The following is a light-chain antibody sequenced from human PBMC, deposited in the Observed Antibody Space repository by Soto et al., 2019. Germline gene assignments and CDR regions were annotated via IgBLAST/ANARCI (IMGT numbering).Light chain of an antibody. CDR2: DVS. J-gene: IGLJ3*02. CDR1: SRDVGNYNF. V-gene: IGLV2-14*01. CDR3: SSNTSGSVL. Sequence: QSVLTQPASVSGSPGQSITVSCTGASRDVGNYNFVSWYQQHPGKAPKVIIYDVSNRPSGVSDRFSASKSGNTASLTISGLQTEDEVVYFCSSNTSGSVLFGGGTKVTVL.